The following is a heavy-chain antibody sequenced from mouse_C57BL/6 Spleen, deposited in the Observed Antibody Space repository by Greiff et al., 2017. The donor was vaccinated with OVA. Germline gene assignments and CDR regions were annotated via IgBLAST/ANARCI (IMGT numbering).Heavy chain of an antibody. CDR2: IDPETGGT. V-gene: IGHV1-15*01. J-gene: IGHJ3*01. Sequence: VKLQEPGAELVRPGASVTLSCKASGYTFTDYEMHWVKQTPVHGLEWIGAIDPETGGTAYNQKFKGKAILTADKSSSTAYMELRSLTSEDSAVYYYTGDPGSSYGAWFGYWGQGTLVTVSA. CDR3: TGDPGSSYGAWFGY. D-gene: IGHD1-1*01. CDR1: GYTFTDYE.